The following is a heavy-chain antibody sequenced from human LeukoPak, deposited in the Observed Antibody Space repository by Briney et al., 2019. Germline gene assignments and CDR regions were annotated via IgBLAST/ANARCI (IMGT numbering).Heavy chain of an antibody. V-gene: IGHV4-39*01. Sequence: SETLSLTCTVSGGSISSSSYYWGWIRQPPGKGLEWIGSIYYSGSTYYNPSLKSRVTISVDTSKNQFSLKLSSVTAAGTAVYYCARHGDYSSSSPLDYYYYGMDVWGQGTTVTVSS. CDR3: ARHGDYSSSSPLDYYYYGMDV. J-gene: IGHJ6*02. CDR2: IYYSGST. D-gene: IGHD6-6*01. CDR1: GGSISSSSYY.